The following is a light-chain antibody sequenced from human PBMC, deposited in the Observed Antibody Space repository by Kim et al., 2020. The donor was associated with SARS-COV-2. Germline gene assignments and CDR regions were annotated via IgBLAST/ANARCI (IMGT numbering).Light chain of an antibody. V-gene: IGKV1-27*01. J-gene: IGKJ1*01. CDR1: QDISNY. CDR2: GAS. CDR3: QKCDSAPRT. Sequence: DIQMTQSPSSLSASVGDRVTVTCRASQDISNYLAWFQLKPGKAPKLLIYGASALQPGVPSRVSGSGSRTAFTLTVTSLQPEDVATYYCQKCDSAPRTFGQGTKVDI.